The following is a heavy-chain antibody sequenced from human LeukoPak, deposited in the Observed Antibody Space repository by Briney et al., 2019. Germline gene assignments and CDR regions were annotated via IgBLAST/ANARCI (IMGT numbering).Heavy chain of an antibody. D-gene: IGHD2-2*01. Sequence: PGGSLRLSCAASGFTFSSYAMSWVRQAPGKGLEWVSAISGSGGSTYYADSMKGRFTISRDNSKNTLYLQMNSLRAEDTAVYYCAKALKARVVVPAAISYWGQGTLVTVSS. J-gene: IGHJ4*02. CDR2: ISGSGGST. V-gene: IGHV3-23*01. CDR1: GFTFSSYA. CDR3: AKALKARVVVPAAISY.